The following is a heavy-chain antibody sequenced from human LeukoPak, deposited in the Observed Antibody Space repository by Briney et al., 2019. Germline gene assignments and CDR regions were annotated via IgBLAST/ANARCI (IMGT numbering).Heavy chain of an antibody. CDR2: IRSKRDGGTT. CDR3: ARDWYYAFDF. V-gene: IGHV3-15*07. CDR1: GFAFSNTW. J-gene: IGHJ3*01. Sequence: GGSLRLSCLASGFAFSNTWMNWVRQAPGKGLEWVARIRSKRDGGTTDYAAPVKGRFTISRDDSKNTMYLQMNSLKAEDTAVYYCARDWYYAFDFWGQGTMVTVSS. D-gene: IGHD2-21*02.